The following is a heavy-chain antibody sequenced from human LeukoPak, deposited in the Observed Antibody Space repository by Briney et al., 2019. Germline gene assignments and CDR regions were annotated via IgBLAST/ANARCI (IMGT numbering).Heavy chain of an antibody. Sequence: GGSLRLSCAASGFTFSSYSMNWVRQAPGKGLEWVSSISSSSSYIYYADSVKGRFTISRDNAKNSLYLQMNSLRAEDTAVYYCARTVSSITGGVYYFDYWGQGTLVTVSS. V-gene: IGHV3-21*01. CDR1: GFTFSSYS. D-gene: IGHD1-14*01. CDR2: ISSSSSYI. CDR3: ARTVSSITGGVYYFDY. J-gene: IGHJ4*02.